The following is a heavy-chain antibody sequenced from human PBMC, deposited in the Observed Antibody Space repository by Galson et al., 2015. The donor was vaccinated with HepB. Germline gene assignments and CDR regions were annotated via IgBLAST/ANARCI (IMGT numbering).Heavy chain of an antibody. CDR1: GYTFTSYY. V-gene: IGHV1-46*04. CDR3: ARVGIAQYYFEY. J-gene: IGHJ4*02. D-gene: IGHD6-13*01. Sequence: SVKVSCKASGYTFTSYYMHWVRQAPGQGLEWMGIINPGGGSTTYAQKLQGRVTMTSDTSTSTVYMELSSLRSEDTAVYYCARVGIAQYYFEYWGQGTLVTVSS. CDR2: INPGGGST.